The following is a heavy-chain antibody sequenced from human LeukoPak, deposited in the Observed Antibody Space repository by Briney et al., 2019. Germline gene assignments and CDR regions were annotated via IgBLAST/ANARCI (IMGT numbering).Heavy chain of an antibody. CDR1: GGSISSFD. CDR3: ARRYCNSTSCYHMDV. D-gene: IGHD2-2*01. CDR2: IYSNGST. Sequence: SETLSLTCTVSGGSISSFDWSWIRQAPGRGLEWIGFIYSNGSTNYNPSLKSRVTISVDTSKNQFSLKLSSMTAADTAVYYCARRYCNSTSCYHMDVWGKGTTVTVSS. J-gene: IGHJ6*03. V-gene: IGHV4-4*09.